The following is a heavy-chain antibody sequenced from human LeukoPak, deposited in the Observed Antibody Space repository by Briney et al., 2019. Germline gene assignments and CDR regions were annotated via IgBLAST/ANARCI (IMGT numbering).Heavy chain of an antibody. Sequence: PSETLSLTCTVSGGSISSYYWSWIRQPPGKGLEWIGNIYYSGSTNYNPSLKSRVTISVDTSKNQFSLKLSSVTAADTAVYYCARGSAPPLLPRGAFDIWGQGTMVTVSS. CDR1: GGSISSYY. J-gene: IGHJ3*02. CDR3: ARGSAPPLLPRGAFDI. D-gene: IGHD2-15*01. CDR2: IYYSGST. V-gene: IGHV4-59*01.